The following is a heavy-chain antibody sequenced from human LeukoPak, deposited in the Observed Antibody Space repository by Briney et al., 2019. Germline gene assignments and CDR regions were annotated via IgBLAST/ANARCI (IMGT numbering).Heavy chain of an antibody. J-gene: IGHJ3*02. V-gene: IGHV4-4*09. D-gene: IGHD6-6*01. Sequence: PSETLSLTCTVSGASISNSYWSWIRQSPGKGLEWIGYIYTSGGTNYNPSFMSRVTFSADTSRNQFSLNLYSVTAADTAVYYCVRHPIEFGGSSGAFDIWAPGAMVTVSS. CDR1: GASISNSY. CDR2: IYTSGGT. CDR3: VRHPIEFGGSSGAFDI.